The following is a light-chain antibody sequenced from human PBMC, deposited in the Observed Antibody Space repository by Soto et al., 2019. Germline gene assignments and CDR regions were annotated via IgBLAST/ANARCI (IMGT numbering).Light chain of an antibody. CDR2: LGS. V-gene: IGKV2-28*01. CDR1: QRLLNRNVYNY. CDR3: KQARTAPPT. Sequence: IYYMSSQRLLNRNVYNYLDWYLQKPGQSPQLLIYLGSNRASGVPDRFSGSGSGTDFTLKIRRLQSEDVAVYLCKQARTAPPTFGQGTKVDIK. J-gene: IGKJ1*01.